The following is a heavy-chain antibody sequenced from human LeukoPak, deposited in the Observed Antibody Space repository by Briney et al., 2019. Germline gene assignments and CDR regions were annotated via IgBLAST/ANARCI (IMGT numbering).Heavy chain of an antibody. CDR3: ARHRSAAGGACFDY. CDR2: IYYSGST. Sequence: SETLSLTCTVSGGSISSSSYYWGWIRQPPGKGLEWIGSIYYSGSTYYNPSLKSRVTISVDTSMNQFSLKLSSVTAADTAVYYCARHRSAAGGACFDYWGQGTLVTVSS. J-gene: IGHJ4*02. V-gene: IGHV4-39*07. D-gene: IGHD6-13*01. CDR1: GGSISSSSYY.